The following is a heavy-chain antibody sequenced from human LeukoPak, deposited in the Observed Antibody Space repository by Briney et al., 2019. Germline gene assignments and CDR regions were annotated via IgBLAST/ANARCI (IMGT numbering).Heavy chain of an antibody. V-gene: IGHV3-53*01. CDR2: IDTGVNT. J-gene: IGHJ4*02. CDR1: GFTVINYY. Sequence: GGSLRLSCAASGFTVINYYMSWVRQAPGKGLDWVSIIDTGVNTYYTDSVKGRFTVSRDRSKNTLYLQMNGLRAEDTAMYYCARDLNYWGRGTLVTVSS. CDR3: ARDLNY.